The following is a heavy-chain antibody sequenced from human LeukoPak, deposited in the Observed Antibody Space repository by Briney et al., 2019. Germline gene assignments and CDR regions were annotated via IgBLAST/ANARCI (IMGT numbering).Heavy chain of an antibody. CDR3: ARAGVDGGIVFDY. Sequence: SQTLSLTCAISGDSVSSNSAAWNRIRQSPSRGLEWLGRTYYRSKWYNDYAVSVKSRITINPDTSKNQFSLQLNSVTPEDTAVYYCARAGVDGGIVFDYWGQGTLVTVSS. J-gene: IGHJ4*02. V-gene: IGHV6-1*01. CDR2: TYYRSKWYN. CDR1: GDSVSSNSAA. D-gene: IGHD4-23*01.